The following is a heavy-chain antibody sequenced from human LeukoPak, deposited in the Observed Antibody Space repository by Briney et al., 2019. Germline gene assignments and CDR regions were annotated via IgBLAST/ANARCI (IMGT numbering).Heavy chain of an antibody. V-gene: IGHV1-69*04. CDR3: ARDARIVVVPAAMEDDYFDY. CDR1: GGTFSSYA. Sequence: ASVKVSCKASGGTFSSYAISWVRQAPGQGLEWMGRIIPILGIANYAQKFQGRVTITADKSTSTAYMELSSLRSEDTAVYYCARDARIVVVPAAMEDDYFDYWGQGTLVTVSS. J-gene: IGHJ4*02. D-gene: IGHD2-2*01. CDR2: IIPILGIA.